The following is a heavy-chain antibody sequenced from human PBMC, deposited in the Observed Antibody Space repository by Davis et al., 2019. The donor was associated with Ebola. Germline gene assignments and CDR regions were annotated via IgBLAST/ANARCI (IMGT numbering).Heavy chain of an antibody. CDR2: INHSGST. CDR1: GWSSSAYY. J-gene: IGHJ4*02. CDR3: ASEGGIAARPD. V-gene: IGHV4-34*01. D-gene: IGHD6-6*01. Sequence: PSETLSPTCAAHGWSSSAYYCSWIRQPPGKGLEWIGEINHSGSTNYNPSLKSRVTISVDTSKNQFSLNLTSVTAADTAVYYCASEGGIAARPDWGQGTLVTVSS.